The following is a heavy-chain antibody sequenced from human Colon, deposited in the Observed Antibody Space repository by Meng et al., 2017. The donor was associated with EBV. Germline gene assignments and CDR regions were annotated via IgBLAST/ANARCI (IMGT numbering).Heavy chain of an antibody. CDR1: GGSISSGVYS. J-gene: IGHJ4*02. Sequence: LQLQESGSGLGNPSQPLSITCVVSGGSISSGVYSWTWIRQPPGKGLEWIGHIFHSGSTYSNPSLKSRVTISVDRSKNQFSLRLSSVTAADTAVYYCAREAQQSGYFDPWGPGTLVTVSS. CDR2: IFHSGST. D-gene: IGHD6-13*01. V-gene: IGHV4-30-2*01. CDR3: AREAQQSGYFDP.